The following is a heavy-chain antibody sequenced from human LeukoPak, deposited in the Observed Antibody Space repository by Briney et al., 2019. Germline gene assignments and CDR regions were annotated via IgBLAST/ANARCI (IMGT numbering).Heavy chain of an antibody. CDR1: GGSISSYY. CDR3: AQSSGTPPYYYGMDV. Sequence: PSETLSLTCTVSGGSISSYYWSWIRQPPGKGLEWIGYIYYSGSTNYNPSLKSRVTISVDTSKNQFSLKLSSVTAADTAVYYCAQSSGTPPYYYGMDVWGLGTTVTVAS. D-gene: IGHD3-10*01. CDR2: IYYSGST. J-gene: IGHJ6*02. V-gene: IGHV4-59*08.